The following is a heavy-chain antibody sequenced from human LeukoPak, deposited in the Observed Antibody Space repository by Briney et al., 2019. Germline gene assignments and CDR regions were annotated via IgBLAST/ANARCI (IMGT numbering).Heavy chain of an antibody. Sequence: SETMSLTCAAYGGSFSGYYWSWIRQPPGKGLDGIREINHSGSTNYNPSLKSRVTISVDTYKNQFSLKLSSVTAADTAVYYCARGPAFSVWLGEQYYYYYYMDVWGKGTTVTVSS. CDR2: INHSGST. CDR1: GGSFSGYY. V-gene: IGHV4-34*01. CDR3: ARGPAFSVWLGEQYYYYYYMDV. D-gene: IGHD3-10*01. J-gene: IGHJ6*03.